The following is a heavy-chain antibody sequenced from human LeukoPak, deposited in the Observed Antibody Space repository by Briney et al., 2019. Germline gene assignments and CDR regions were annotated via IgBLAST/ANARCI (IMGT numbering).Heavy chain of an antibody. CDR2: ISGSGGST. V-gene: IGHV3-23*01. CDR1: GFTFSSYA. D-gene: IGHD3-16*01. CDR3: AKRGFGFYYGMDV. Sequence: GGPLRLSCAASGFTFSSYAMSWVRQAPGKGLEWVSAISGSGGSTYYADSVKGRFTISRDNSKNTLYLQMNSLRAEDTAVYYCAKRGFGFYYGMDVWGQGTTVTVSS. J-gene: IGHJ6*02.